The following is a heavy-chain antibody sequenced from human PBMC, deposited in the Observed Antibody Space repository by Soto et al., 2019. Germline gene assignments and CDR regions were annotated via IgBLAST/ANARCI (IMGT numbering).Heavy chain of an antibody. Sequence: QVQLVQSGPEVKKPGAAVKVSCQASGYTFSAKAITWVRQAPGQGLEWLGRINTFNGNANYARKLQGRISMTRDTSTSTAYMELRSLKYDDTAVYFCGRDQEGWGWVDYWGQGSLVTVSS. D-gene: IGHD7-27*01. CDR3: GRDQEGWGWVDY. CDR2: INTFNGNA. J-gene: IGHJ4*02. CDR1: GYTFSAKA. V-gene: IGHV1-18*01.